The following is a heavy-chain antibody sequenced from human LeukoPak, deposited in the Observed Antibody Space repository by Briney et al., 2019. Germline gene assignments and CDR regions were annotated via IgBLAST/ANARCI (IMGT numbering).Heavy chain of an antibody. CDR1: GYTLTRHL. V-gene: IGHV1-2*02. CDR2: INPKSGGT. Sequence: ASEKVSCKASGYTLTRHLIHWVRQAPLQRLEWVGWINPKSGGTTYAHKFQGTVTMIRGTFTSTVFMDLRSCGPDDTGVYFRAIESECLYEILTLYFVYWGERALVTVSS. J-gene: IGHJ4*02. CDR3: AIESECLYEILTLYFVY. D-gene: IGHD3-9*01.